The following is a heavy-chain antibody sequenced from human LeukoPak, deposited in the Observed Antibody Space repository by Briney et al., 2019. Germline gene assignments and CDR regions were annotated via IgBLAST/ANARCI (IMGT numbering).Heavy chain of an antibody. V-gene: IGHV4-59*01. D-gene: IGHD1-26*01. CDR3: ARVRISGSSVSYFDF. CDR1: GDSIRSYY. J-gene: IGHJ4*02. Sequence: SETLSLTCTVSGDSIRSYYWSWIRQPPGKGLEWIGYIYYSGSTNYNPSLKSRVTISVDTSKNQFSLKLSSVTAADTAVYYCARVRISGSSVSYFDFWGQGTLVTVSS. CDR2: IYYSGST.